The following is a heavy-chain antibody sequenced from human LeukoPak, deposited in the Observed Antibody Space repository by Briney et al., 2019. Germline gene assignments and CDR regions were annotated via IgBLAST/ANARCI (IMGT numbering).Heavy chain of an antibody. D-gene: IGHD3-22*01. Sequence: SETLSLTCTVSGGSISSSSYYWGWIRQPPGKGLEWIGSIYYSGSTYYNPSLKSRVTISVDSSKNQFSLKLSSVTAADTAVYYCARDDYYDSSGYPEYFQHWGQGTLVTVSS. CDR1: GGSISSSSYY. J-gene: IGHJ1*01. CDR2: IYYSGST. CDR3: ARDDYYDSSGYPEYFQH. V-gene: IGHV4-39*07.